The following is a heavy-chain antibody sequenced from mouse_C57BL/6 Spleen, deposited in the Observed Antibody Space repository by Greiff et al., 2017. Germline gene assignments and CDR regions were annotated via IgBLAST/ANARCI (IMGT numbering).Heavy chain of an antibody. V-gene: IGHV1-76*01. D-gene: IGHD2-4*01. CDR2: IYPGSGNT. Sequence: QVQLQQSGAELVRPGASVKLSCTASGYTFTDYYIYWVKQRPGQGLEWIARIYPGSGNTYYNEKFKGKATLAAEKSSSTPYMQLSRLTSEDSAVYFCARGGGYYDYDGFAYWGQGTLVTVSA. CDR3: ARGGGYYDYDGFAY. J-gene: IGHJ3*01. CDR1: GYTFTDYY.